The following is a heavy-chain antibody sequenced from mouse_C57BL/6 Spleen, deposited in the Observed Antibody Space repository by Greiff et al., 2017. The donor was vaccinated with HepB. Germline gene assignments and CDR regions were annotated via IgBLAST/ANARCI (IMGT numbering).Heavy chain of an antibody. CDR1: GFTFSSYA. J-gene: IGHJ4*01. CDR2: ISDGGSYT. D-gene: IGHD1-1*01. Sequence: EVMLVESGGGLVKPGGSLKLSCAASGFTFSSYAMSWVRQTPEKRLEWVATISDGGSYTYYPDNVKGRFTISRDNAKNNLYLQMSHLKSEDTAMYYCAREAYYGSSYYYAMDYWGQGTSVTVSS. V-gene: IGHV5-4*01. CDR3: AREAYYGSSYYYAMDY.